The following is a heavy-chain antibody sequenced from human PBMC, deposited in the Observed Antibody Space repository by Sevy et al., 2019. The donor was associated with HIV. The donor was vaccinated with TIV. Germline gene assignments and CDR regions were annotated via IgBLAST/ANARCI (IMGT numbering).Heavy chain of an antibody. CDR2: IFYRGNT. CDR3: ARIKGEPLRAWFDP. Sequence: SETLSLSCTVSGGSISNGSYYWGWIRQPPGKGLEWIGSIFYRGNTYYNPSLKSRVLISVDTSKNQFSLKLSSVTAADTAIYSCARIKGEPLRAWFDPWGQRTVVTVSS. V-gene: IGHV4-39*01. J-gene: IGHJ5*02. CDR1: GGSISNGSYY.